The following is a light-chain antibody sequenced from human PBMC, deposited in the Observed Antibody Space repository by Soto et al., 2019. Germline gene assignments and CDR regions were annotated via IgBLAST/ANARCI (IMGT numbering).Light chain of an antibody. J-gene: IGKJ3*01. CDR3: QQLYDYPIT. Sequence: QLTQYPSSLSASVGDRVDITCRASQGINSDLAWYQQKPGKTPKLLISAAFSLEGGVPTRFSGSGSGADFTLTISSRQPEDSGTYYCQQLYDYPITFGPGTKVDVK. V-gene: IGKV1-9*01. CDR2: AAF. CDR1: QGINSD.